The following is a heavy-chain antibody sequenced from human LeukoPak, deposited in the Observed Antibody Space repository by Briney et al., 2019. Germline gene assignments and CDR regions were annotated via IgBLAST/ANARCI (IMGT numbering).Heavy chain of an antibody. CDR2: MNPNSGNT. V-gene: IGHV1-8*01. CDR1: GYTFTSYD. CDR3: ARGRDDYIWGSYRYDAFDI. J-gene: IGHJ3*02. Sequence: ASVKVSCKASGYTFTSYDINWVRQATGQGLEWMGWMNPNSGNTGYAQKFQGRVTMTRNTSISTAYMELSSLRSEDTAVYYCARGRDDYIWGSYRYDAFDIWGQGTMVTASS. D-gene: IGHD3-16*02.